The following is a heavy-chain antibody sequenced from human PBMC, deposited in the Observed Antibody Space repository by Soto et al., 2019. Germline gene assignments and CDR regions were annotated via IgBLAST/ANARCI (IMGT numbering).Heavy chain of an antibody. CDR2: INPNSGGT. CDR1: GYTFTGYY. J-gene: IGHJ4*02. D-gene: IGHD3-22*01. V-gene: IGHV1-2*02. Sequence: GASVKVSCKASGYTFTGYYMHWVRQAPGQGLEWMGWINPNSGGTNYAQKFQGGVTMTRDTSSSTAYMELRSLRSDDTAVYYCARVWYYDSSGYYAFDYWGLGTLVTVSS. CDR3: ARVWYYDSSGYYAFDY.